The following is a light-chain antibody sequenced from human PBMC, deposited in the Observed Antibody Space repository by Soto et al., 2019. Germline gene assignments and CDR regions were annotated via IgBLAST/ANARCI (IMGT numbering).Light chain of an antibody. J-gene: IGLJ1*01. CDR3: SSYTGSNTQV. Sequence: QSVLTQPASVSGSPGQSITISCTGTSSDFGGYNYVSWYQHHPGKAPKVMIYAVTNRPSGVSNRFSGSKSGNTASLTISGLQAEDEADYYCSSYTGSNTQVFGTGTRSPS. CDR1: SSDFGGYNY. CDR2: AVT. V-gene: IGLV2-14*01.